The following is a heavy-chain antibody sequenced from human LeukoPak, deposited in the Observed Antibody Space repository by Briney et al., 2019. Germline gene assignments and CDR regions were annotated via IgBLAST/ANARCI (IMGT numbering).Heavy chain of an antibody. CDR2: ISGSGGST. D-gene: IGHD2-2*01. J-gene: IGHJ4*02. CDR1: GFTFSSYA. V-gene: IGHV3-23*01. CDR3: AKGLYCSSTSCAVYDY. Sequence: GGSLRLSCAASGFTFSSYAVSWVRQAPGKGLEWVSAISGSGGSTYYADSVKGRFTISRDNSKNTLYLQMNSLRAEDTAVYYCAKGLYCSSTSCAVYDYWGQGTLVTVSS.